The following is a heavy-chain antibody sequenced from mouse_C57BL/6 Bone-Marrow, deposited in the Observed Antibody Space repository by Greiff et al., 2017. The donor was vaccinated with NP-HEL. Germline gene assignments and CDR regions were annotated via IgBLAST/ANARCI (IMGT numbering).Heavy chain of an antibody. V-gene: IGHV5-4*01. J-gene: IGHJ3*01. CDR2: ISDGGSYT. Sequence: EVQLVESGGGLVKPGGSLKLSCAASGFTFSSYAMSWVRQTPEKRLEWVATISDGGSYTYYPDNVKGRFTISRDNAKNNLYLQRSHLKSEDTAMYYCARIYYDYDALGDWGQGTLVTVSA. D-gene: IGHD2-4*01. CDR1: GFTFSSYA. CDR3: ARIYYDYDALGD.